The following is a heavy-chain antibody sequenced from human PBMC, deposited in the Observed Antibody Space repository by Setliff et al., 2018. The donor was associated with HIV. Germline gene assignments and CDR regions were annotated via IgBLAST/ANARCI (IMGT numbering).Heavy chain of an antibody. V-gene: IGHV3-30*04. D-gene: IGHD7-27*01. CDR3: ARSLLGIGWYFDL. J-gene: IGHJ2*01. Sequence: PGESLKISCAASGFTFSSYAMHWVRQAPGKGLEWVAVISYDGSNKYYADSVKGRFTISRDNSKNTLYLQMNSLRAEDTAVYYCARSLLGIGWYFDLWGRGTLVTVSS. CDR2: ISYDGSNK. CDR1: GFTFSSYA.